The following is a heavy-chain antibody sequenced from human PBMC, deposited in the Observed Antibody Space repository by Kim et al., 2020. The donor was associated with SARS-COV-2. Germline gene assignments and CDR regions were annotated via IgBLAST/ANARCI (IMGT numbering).Heavy chain of an antibody. V-gene: IGHV3-7*03. J-gene: IGHJ6*02. CDR3: EGVHGSWSWAMDV. CDR2: IKEDGTEQ. D-gene: IGHD3-10*01. CDR1: GFTFSTHW. Sequence: GGSLRLSCAASGFTFSTHWMAWVRQLPGKWLAWAANIKEDGTEQYYADSLMGRFMISRDNSKNPLYLQMNRLRAEDTAVYYCEGVHGSWSWAMDVWRQGTTVTVSS.